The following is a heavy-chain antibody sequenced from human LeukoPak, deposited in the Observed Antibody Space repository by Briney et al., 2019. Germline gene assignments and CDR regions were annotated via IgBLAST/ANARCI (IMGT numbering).Heavy chain of an antibody. J-gene: IGHJ4*02. V-gene: IGHV1-8*01. Sequence: ASVKVSCKASGYTFTSHDINWVRQAPGQGLEWVGYIDPNSGNTVYAQKSQGRVTLTRDASINTAYMELTSLRSEDTAVYYCTRVPRESYAHWGQGTLVTVSS. CDR3: TRVPRESYAH. CDR2: IDPNSGNT. CDR1: GYTFTSHD. D-gene: IGHD1-26*01.